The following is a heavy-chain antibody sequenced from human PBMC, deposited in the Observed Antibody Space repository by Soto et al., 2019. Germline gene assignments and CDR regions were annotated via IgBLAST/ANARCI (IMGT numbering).Heavy chain of an antibody. CDR2: ISSNGGRT. J-gene: IGHJ4*02. Sequence: PGGSLRLSCATSGFTFSRDWMHWVRQAPGKGLEWVSAISSNGGRTYYADSVKGRFTISRDNSKNTLYLQMNSLRAEDTAVYYCAKAGGSGFPYYFDYWGQGTLVTVSS. V-gene: IGHV3-23*01. D-gene: IGHD1-26*01. CDR1: GFTFSRDW. CDR3: AKAGGSGFPYYFDY.